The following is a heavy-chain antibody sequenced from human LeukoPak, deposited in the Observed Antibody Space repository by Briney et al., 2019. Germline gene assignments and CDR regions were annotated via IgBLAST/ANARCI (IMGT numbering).Heavy chain of an antibody. V-gene: IGHV3-23*01. J-gene: IGHJ4*02. CDR2: ISGSGGST. CDR1: GFTFSSYA. D-gene: IGHD6-13*01. CDR3: AKGTSSNRYYFDY. Sequence: PGESLRLSCAASGFTFSSYAMSWVRQAPGKGLEWVSAISGSGGSTYYADSVKGRFTISRDNSKNTLYLQMNSLRAEDTAVYYCAKGTSSNRYYFDYWGQGTLVTVSS.